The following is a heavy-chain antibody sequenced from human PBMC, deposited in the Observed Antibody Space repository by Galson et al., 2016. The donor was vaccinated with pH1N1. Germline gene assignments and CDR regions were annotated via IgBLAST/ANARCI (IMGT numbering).Heavy chain of an antibody. CDR3: TTRSWNKNLHGPSVDS. V-gene: IGHV4-59*01. CDR1: GGSLSSYY. D-gene: IGHD1/OR15-1a*01. Sequence: ESLSLTCNVSGGSLSSYYCSWVRQPPGKGLEWIGYFYYHWSPSYKPSLKGRVTIPLDVTKNQFSLNLSSETAADTGVYYCTTRSWNKNLHGPSVDSWGQGTLVTVSS. CDR2: FYYHWSP. J-gene: IGHJ5*01.